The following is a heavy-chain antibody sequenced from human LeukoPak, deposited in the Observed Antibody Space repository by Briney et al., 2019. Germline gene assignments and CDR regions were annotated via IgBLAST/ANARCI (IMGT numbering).Heavy chain of an antibody. CDR2: ISSSSYI. V-gene: IGHV3-21*01. D-gene: IGHD6-6*01. Sequence: KPGGSLRLSCAASGFTFSSYSMNWVRQAPGKGLEWVSSISSSSYIYYADSVKGRFTISRDNAKNSLYLQMNSLRAEDTAVYYCATDSSSTQSYYYGMDVWGQGTTVTVSS. CDR1: GFTFSSYS. CDR3: ATDSSSTQSYYYGMDV. J-gene: IGHJ6*02.